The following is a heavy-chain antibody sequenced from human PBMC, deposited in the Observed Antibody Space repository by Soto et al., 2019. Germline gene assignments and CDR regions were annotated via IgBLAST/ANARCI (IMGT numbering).Heavy chain of an antibody. J-gene: IGHJ5*02. CDR3: AKSTIFGVVPSFDP. CDR1: GYTFTSYG. D-gene: IGHD3-3*01. CDR2: ISAYNGNT. Sequence: GASVKVSCKASGYTFTSYGISWVRQAPGQGLEWMGWISAYNGNTNYAQKLQGRVIMTTDTSTSTAYMELRSLRSDDTAVYYCAKSTIFGVVPSFDPWGQGTLVTVSS. V-gene: IGHV1-18*01.